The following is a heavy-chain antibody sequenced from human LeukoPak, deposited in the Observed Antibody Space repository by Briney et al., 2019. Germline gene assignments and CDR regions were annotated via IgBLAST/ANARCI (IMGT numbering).Heavy chain of an antibody. CDR1: GFTLSGYW. J-gene: IGHJ5*02. D-gene: IGHD1-26*01. CDR2: INPDGGIT. CDR3: VRGAVGTGVWFDP. Sequence: GGSLRLSCAVSGFTLSGYWMHWVRQAPGKGLEWVSRINPDGGITNYADSVKGRFTISRDNAENTVHLQMNSPRGDDTAVYYCVRGAVGTGVWFDPWGQGTLVTVSS. V-gene: IGHV3-74*01.